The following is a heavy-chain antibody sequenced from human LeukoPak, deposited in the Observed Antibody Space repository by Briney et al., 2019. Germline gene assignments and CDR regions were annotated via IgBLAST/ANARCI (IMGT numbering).Heavy chain of an antibody. CDR3: ARSERIAAAGASLKYNWFDP. D-gene: IGHD6-13*01. Sequence: SEALSLTCTVSGGSISSYYWSWIRQPAGKGLEWIGRIYTSGSTNYNPSPKSRVTMSVDTSKNQFSLKLSSVTAADTAVYYCARSERIAAAGASLKYNWFDPWGQGTLVTVSS. CDR2: IYTSGST. J-gene: IGHJ5*02. V-gene: IGHV4-4*07. CDR1: GGSISSYY.